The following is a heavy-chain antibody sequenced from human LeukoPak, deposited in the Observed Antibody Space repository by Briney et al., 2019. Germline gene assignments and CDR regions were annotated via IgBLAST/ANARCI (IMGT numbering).Heavy chain of an antibody. V-gene: IGHV4-59*12. Sequence: SEALSLTCTVSGGSISSYYWSWIRQPPGKGLEWIGYIYYSGSTNYNPSLKSRVTISVDTSRNQFSLKLSSVTAADTAVYYCARMTQALSGWYRVDWFDPWGQGTLVTVSS. D-gene: IGHD6-19*01. CDR2: IYYSGST. CDR3: ARMTQALSGWYRVDWFDP. CDR1: GGSISSYY. J-gene: IGHJ5*02.